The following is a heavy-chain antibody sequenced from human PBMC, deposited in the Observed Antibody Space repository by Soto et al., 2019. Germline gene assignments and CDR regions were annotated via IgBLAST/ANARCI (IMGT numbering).Heavy chain of an antibody. Sequence: PVGSLRLSCAGAGFTFSSYAMSWVRQAPGKGLEWVSTISGSGGSTYYADSVKGRFTISRDNSKNTLYLQMDSLRAEDTAIYYCAKSQFTVTYNPDYWGQGTLVTVSS. CDR1: GFTFSSYA. V-gene: IGHV3-23*01. CDR3: AKSQFTVTYNPDY. CDR2: ISGSGGST. D-gene: IGHD4-17*01. J-gene: IGHJ4*02.